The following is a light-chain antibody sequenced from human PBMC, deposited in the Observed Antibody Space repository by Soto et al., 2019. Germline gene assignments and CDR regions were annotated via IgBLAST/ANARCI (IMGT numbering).Light chain of an antibody. J-gene: IGKJ1*01. CDR3: QQYYNCPPT. CDR1: QSISSY. CDR2: DAS. Sequence: EIVMTQSPSTLSVSTGERATLSCRASQSISSYLAWYQQKPGQAPRLLIYDASSIESGIPSRFSGSGSGTEFTLTISSLQPDDFATYYCQQYYNCPPTFGQGTKVDIK. V-gene: IGKV3-15*01.